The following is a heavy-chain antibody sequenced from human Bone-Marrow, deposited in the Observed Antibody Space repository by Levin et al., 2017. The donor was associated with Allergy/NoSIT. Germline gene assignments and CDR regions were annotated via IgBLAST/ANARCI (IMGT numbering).Heavy chain of an antibody. D-gene: IGHD4-17*01. CDR2: INRDGSST. J-gene: IGHJ2*01. CDR1: GFNFSSYW. Sequence: GGSLRLSCSASGFNFSSYWMHWVRQAPGKGLVWVSRINRDGSSTSYADPVKGRFTISRDNAKNTPYLQMNSTRADATSVYYCARDRVTTNWYFDLWSRGTLVTVSS. V-gene: IGHV3-74*01. CDR3: ARDRVTTNWYFDL.